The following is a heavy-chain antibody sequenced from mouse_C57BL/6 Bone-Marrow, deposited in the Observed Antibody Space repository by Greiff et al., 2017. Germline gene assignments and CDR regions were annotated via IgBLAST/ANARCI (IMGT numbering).Heavy chain of an antibody. J-gene: IGHJ4*01. CDR2: INPSTGGT. Sequence: EVQLQQSGPELVKPGASVKISCKASGYSFTGYYMNWVKQSPEKSLEWIGEINPSTGGTTYNQKFKAKATLTVDKSSSTAYMQLKSLTSEDSASYYCANYDYRRGAKDYWGQGTSVTVSS. V-gene: IGHV1-42*01. CDR1: GYSFTGYY. CDR3: ANYDYRRGAKDY. D-gene: IGHD2-4*01.